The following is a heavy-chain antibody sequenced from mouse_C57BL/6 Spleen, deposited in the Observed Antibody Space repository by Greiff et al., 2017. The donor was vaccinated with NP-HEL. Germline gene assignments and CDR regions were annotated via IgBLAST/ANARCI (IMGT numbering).Heavy chain of an antibody. Sequence: VKLLESGAELVRPGTSVKMSCKASGYTFTNYWIGWVKQRPGHGLEWIGDIYPGGGYTNYNAKFKGKATLNADKSSSTAYMQISSLTSEDYAFYYCARSGDYDYPAMDYWGQGTSVTVSS. CDR3: ARSGDYDYPAMDY. D-gene: IGHD2-4*01. CDR2: IYPGGGYT. CDR1: GYTFTNYW. J-gene: IGHJ4*01. V-gene: IGHV1-63*01.